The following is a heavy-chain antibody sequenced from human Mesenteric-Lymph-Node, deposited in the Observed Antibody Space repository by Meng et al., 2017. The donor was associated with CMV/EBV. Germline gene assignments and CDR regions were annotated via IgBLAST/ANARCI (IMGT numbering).Heavy chain of an antibody. CDR2: INHSGST. D-gene: IGHD3-9*01. CDR1: GGSFSGYY. Sequence: QGQVPQWGAGLLQPSETLSVTCAVYGGSFSGYYWNWIRQSPEKGLEWIGEINHSGSTTYNPSFTSRIIISVDTSTNQISLNMSSVTAADTAVYYCARGSSYDILTGYFDYWGQGALVTVSS. V-gene: IGHV4-34*01. CDR3: ARGSSYDILTGYFDY. J-gene: IGHJ4*02.